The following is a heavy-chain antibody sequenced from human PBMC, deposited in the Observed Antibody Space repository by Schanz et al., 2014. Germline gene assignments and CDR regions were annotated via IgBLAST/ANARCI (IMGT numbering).Heavy chain of an antibody. D-gene: IGHD6-25*01. V-gene: IGHV3-21*02. J-gene: IGHJ4*02. CDR2: ISSRSTHI. Sequence: EVQLVESGGGLVKPGGSLRLSCGVSGFTASSHSMNWVRQAPGKGLEWVSSISSRSTHIYYADSVKGRFTISRDNSKNTLYLQMNSLRAEDTAVYYCAKVRYSSGWRGDYFDEWGQGTLVTVAS. CDR1: GFTASSHS. CDR3: AKVRYSSGWRGDYFDE.